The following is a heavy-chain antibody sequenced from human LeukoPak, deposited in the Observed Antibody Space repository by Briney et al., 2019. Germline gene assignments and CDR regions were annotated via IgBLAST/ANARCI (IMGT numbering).Heavy chain of an antibody. Sequence: SETLSLTCTVSGGSISSYYWSWIRQPPGKGLEWIGYIYYSGSTNYNPSLKSRVTISVDTSKNQFSLKLSSVTGADTAVYYCARGSWAAAGSDYWGQGTLVTVSS. CDR3: ARGSWAAAGSDY. V-gene: IGHV4-59*01. J-gene: IGHJ4*02. CDR2: IYYSGST. D-gene: IGHD6-13*01. CDR1: GGSISSYY.